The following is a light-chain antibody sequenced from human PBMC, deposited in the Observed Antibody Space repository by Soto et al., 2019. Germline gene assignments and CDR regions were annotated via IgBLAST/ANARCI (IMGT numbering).Light chain of an antibody. V-gene: IGLV2-14*01. CDR3: SSYTSSSTLV. CDR2: EVS. J-gene: IGLJ1*01. Sequence: QSALTQPASVSGSPGQSITISCTGTSNDVGGYNYVSWYQQHPGKAPKLMIYEVSNWPSGVSNRFSGSKSGNTASLTISGLQAEDEADYYCSSYTSSSTLVFGTGTKLTVL. CDR1: SNDVGGYNY.